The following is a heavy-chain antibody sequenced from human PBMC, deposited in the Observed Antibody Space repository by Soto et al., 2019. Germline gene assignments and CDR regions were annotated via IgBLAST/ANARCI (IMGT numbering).Heavy chain of an antibody. V-gene: IGHV1-69*13. CDR1: GGTFSIYA. Sequence: SVKVSCKASGGTFSIYAISWVRQAPGQGLEWMGGIIPIFGTANYAQKFQGRVTITADESTSTAYMELSSLRSEDTAVYYCARDLRGYSYADCWGQGTLVTVSS. D-gene: IGHD5-18*01. J-gene: IGHJ4*02. CDR3: ARDLRGYSYADC. CDR2: IIPIFGTA.